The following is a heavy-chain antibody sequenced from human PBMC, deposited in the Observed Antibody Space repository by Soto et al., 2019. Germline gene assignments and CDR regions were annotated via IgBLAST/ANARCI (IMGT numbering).Heavy chain of an antibody. CDR3: AKRFAYSSGLDGFDI. CDR2: ISGNGGTT. D-gene: IGHD6-19*01. V-gene: IGHV3-23*01. J-gene: IGHJ3*02. Sequence: SLILSCAASGFIFSSYAMTWVRQGPGKGLEWVSGISGNGGTTYYADSVKGRFIISRDNSKNTLFLQMNSLRAEDSAIYYCAKRFAYSSGLDGFDIWGQGTMVTVSS. CDR1: GFIFSSYA.